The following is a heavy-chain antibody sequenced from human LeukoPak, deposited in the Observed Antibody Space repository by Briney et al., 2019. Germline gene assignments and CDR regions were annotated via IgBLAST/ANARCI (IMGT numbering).Heavy chain of an antibody. CDR2: ISSSSSYI. Sequence: YSXXWVRQAXXXXLEWVSSISSSSSYIYYADSVKGRFTISRDNAKNSLYLQMNSLRAEDTAVYYCARARSSRDGYIIWGQGTLVTVSS. J-gene: IGHJ4*02. CDR3: ARARSSRDGYII. D-gene: IGHD5-12*01. V-gene: IGHV3-21*01. CDR1: YS.